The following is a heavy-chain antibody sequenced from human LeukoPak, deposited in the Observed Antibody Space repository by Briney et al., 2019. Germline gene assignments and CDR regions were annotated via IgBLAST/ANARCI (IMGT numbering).Heavy chain of an antibody. V-gene: IGHV4-34*01. CDR2: INHSGST. CDR3: ARHSPGTGAHYFDY. J-gene: IGHJ4*02. Sequence: SETLSLTCAVYGGSFSGYYWSWIRQPPGKGLEWIGEINHSGSTNYNPSLKNRVTISVDTSTNQFSLKLRSVTAADTAVYYCARHSPGTGAHYFDYWGQGTLVTVSS. CDR1: GGSFSGYY. D-gene: IGHD7-27*01.